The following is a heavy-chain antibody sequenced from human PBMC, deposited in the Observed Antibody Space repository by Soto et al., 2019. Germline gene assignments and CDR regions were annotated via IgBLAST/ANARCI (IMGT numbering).Heavy chain of an antibody. V-gene: IGHV4-30-4*01. CDR1: GGSISSGDYY. D-gene: IGHD1-7*01. CDR2: IYYSGST. CDR3: ARVLRSYWNYKNFDY. Sequence: PSETLSLTCTVSGGSISSGDYYWGWIRQPPGKGLEWIGYIYYSGSTYYNPSLKSRVTISVDTSKNQFSLKLSSVTAADTAVYYCARVLRSYWNYKNFDYWGQGTLVTVSS. J-gene: IGHJ4*02.